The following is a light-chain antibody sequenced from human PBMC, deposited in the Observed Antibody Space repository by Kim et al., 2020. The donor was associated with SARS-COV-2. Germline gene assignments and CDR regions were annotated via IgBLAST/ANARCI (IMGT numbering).Light chain of an antibody. CDR3: GTWDSILSVYV. CDR2: DND. V-gene: IGLV1-51*01. CDR1: SSNIENNY. Sequence: QPVLTQPPSVSAAPGQKVTMSCSGSSSNIENNYVSWYQQLPGTAPKLLIFDNDERPSGIPDRFSGSKSGTSATLGITGLQTGDEADYYCGTWDSILSVYVFGSWTQVTVL. J-gene: IGLJ1*01.